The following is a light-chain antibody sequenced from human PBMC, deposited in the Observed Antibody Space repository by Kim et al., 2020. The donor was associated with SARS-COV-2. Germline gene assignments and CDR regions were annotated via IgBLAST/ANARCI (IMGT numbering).Light chain of an antibody. J-gene: IGLJ1*01. CDR3: QSIDNTLNAFV. CDR1: SSNIGAGFP. CDR2: AND. V-gene: IGLV1-40*01. Sequence: QRVTIACTGTSSNIGAGFPVHWYQHIPGMAPTLLIFANDNRPSGVPDRFSASKSDTSASLAITGLQAEDEADYFCQSIDNTLNAFVFGIGTKVTVL.